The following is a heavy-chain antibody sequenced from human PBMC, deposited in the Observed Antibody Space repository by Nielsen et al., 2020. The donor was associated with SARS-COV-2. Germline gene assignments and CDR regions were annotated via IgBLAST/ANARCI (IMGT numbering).Heavy chain of an antibody. CDR1: GYTFTSFA. CDR2: INPDNGYT. D-gene: IGHD3-22*01. Sequence: ASVKVSCKASGYTFTSFAMHWERQAPGQRLEWMGWINPDNGYTKYSQKFQGRVTITRDTPASTAYVELSSLRSEDTAVYYCARVLPNSSGYPFDYWGQGTLVTVSS. J-gene: IGHJ4*02. V-gene: IGHV1-3*01. CDR3: ARVLPNSSGYPFDY.